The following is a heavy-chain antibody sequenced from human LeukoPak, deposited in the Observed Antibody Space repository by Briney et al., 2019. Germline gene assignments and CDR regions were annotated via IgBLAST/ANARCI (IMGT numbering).Heavy chain of an antibody. CDR1: GFTVSSNY. Sequence: GGSLGLSCAASGFTVSSNYMCWVRQAPGKGLEWVSVIYSGGSTYYADSVKGRFTISRDNSKNTLSLQMNSLRAEDTAVYYCAKRQGEYYFDYWGQGTLVTVSS. D-gene: IGHD1-1*01. CDR3: AKRQGEYYFDY. CDR2: IYSGGST. V-gene: IGHV3-53*01. J-gene: IGHJ4*02.